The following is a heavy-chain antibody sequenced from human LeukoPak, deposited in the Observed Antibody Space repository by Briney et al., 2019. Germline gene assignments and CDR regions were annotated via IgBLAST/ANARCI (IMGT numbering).Heavy chain of an antibody. V-gene: IGHV3-74*01. J-gene: IGHJ4*02. CDR3: ARAHSSGWYYFDY. D-gene: IGHD6-19*01. CDR2: INSDGSST. CDR1: GYTFSSYW. Sequence: GGSLRLSCAASGYTFSSYWMHWVRKAPGKGLVWVSRINSDGSSTSYADSVKGRFTISRDNAKNTLYLQMNSLRAEDTAVYYCARAHSSGWYYFDYWGQGTLVTVSS.